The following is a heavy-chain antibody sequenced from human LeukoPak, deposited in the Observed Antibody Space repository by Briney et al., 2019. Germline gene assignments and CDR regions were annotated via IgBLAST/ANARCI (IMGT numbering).Heavy chain of an antibody. CDR2: IYYRGST. CDR3: VRGLMTTADY. V-gene: IGHV4-61*01. CDR1: GGSISSGSYY. J-gene: IGHJ4*02. D-gene: IGHD4-17*01. Sequence: PSETLSLTCTVSGGSISSGSYYWSWIRQPPGKGLEWIGYIYYRGSTDYNPSLKSRVTISLGTSKNQFSLKLSSVTAADTAVYYCVRGLMTTADYWGQGTLVTVSS.